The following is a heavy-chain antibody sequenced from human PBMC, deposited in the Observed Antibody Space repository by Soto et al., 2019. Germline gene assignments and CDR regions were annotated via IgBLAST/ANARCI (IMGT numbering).Heavy chain of an antibody. CDR1: GGSITSNSYY. V-gene: IGHV4-39*01. CDR3: ARRSTVTYDY. D-gene: IGHD4-17*01. CDR2: FYYSEST. J-gene: IGHJ4*02. Sequence: QLQLQESGPELVKPSETLSLTCTVSGGSITSNSYYWGWIHQPPGKGLEWIGSFYYSESTYFNPSLKSRVTISVDTSKNQFSLKLSAVTAADTAVYYCARRSTVTYDYWGQGILVTVSS.